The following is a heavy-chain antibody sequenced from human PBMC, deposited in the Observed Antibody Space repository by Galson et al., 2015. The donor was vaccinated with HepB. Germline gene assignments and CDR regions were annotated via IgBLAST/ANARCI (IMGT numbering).Heavy chain of an antibody. J-gene: IGHJ4*02. CDR1: GYTFTGYY. CDR2: INPNSGGT. V-gene: IGHV1-2*02. CDR3: ARSRSLLRFLEWLPEFDY. D-gene: IGHD3-3*01. Sequence: SVKVSCKASGYTFTGYYMHWVRQAPGQGLEWMGWINPNSGGTNYAQKFQGRVTMTRDTSISTAYMELSRLRSDDTAVYYCARSRSLLRFLEWLPEFDYWGQGTLVTVSS.